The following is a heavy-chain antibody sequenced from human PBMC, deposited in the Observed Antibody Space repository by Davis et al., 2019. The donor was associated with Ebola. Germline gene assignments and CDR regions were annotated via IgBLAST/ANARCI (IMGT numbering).Heavy chain of an antibody. V-gene: IGHV3-21*01. CDR3: ASGLTTNSFDF. CDR1: GFTFSDYN. D-gene: IGHD4-11*01. Sequence: GGSLRLSCEASGFTFSDYNMNWVRQAPGKGLEWVSSITRSSHYIYYADSLKGRLTISRDNAKNSLYLHMNSLRAEDTAVYYCASGLTTNSFDFWGQGTLVTVSS. J-gene: IGHJ4*02. CDR2: ITRSSHYI.